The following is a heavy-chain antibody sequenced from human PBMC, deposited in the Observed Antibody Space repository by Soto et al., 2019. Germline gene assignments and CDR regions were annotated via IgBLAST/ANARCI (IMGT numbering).Heavy chain of an antibody. V-gene: IGHV3-43*01. J-gene: IGHJ6*02. Sequence: GGSLRLSCAASGFTFDDYTMHWVRQAPGKGLEWVSLISWDGGSTYYADSVKGRFTISRDNSKNSLYLQMNSLRTEDTALYYCAKDMFPHLEWFSMDVWGQGTTVTVSS. D-gene: IGHD3-3*01. CDR3: AKDMFPHLEWFSMDV. CDR2: ISWDGGST. CDR1: GFTFDDYT.